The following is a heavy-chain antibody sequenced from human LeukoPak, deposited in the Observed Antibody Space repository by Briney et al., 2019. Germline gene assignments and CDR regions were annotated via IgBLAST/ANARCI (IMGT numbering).Heavy chain of an antibody. D-gene: IGHD3-10*01. J-gene: IGHJ6*03. Sequence: SETLSLTCTVSGYSISSGYYWGWIRQPAGKGLEWIGRIYTSGSTNYNPSLKSRVTMSVDTSKNQFSLKLSSVTAADTAVYYCARGGDSSLIDVWGKGTTVTISS. CDR3: ARGGDSSLIDV. CDR1: GYSISSGYY. CDR2: IYTSGST. V-gene: IGHV4-4*07.